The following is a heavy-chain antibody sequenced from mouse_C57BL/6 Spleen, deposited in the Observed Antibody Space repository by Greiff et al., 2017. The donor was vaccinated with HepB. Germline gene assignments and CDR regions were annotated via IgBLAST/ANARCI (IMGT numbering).Heavy chain of an antibody. CDR3: ARGYYGSSLYAMDY. CDR2: IDPSDSYT. J-gene: IGHJ4*01. Sequence: VQLQQSGAELVMPGASVKLSCKASGYTFTSYWMHWVKQRPGQGLEWIGEIDPSDSYTNYNQKFKGKSTLTVDKSSSTAYMQLSSLTSEDSAVYYCARGYYGSSLYAMDYWGQGTSVTVSS. D-gene: IGHD1-1*01. V-gene: IGHV1-69*01. CDR1: GYTFTSYW.